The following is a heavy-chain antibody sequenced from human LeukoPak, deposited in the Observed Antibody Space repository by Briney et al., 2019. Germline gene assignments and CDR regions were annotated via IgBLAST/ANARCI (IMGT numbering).Heavy chain of an antibody. CDR2: IYHSGTT. CDR3: AREGPVRRRGLLAAFDI. CDR1: GFSISRGYY. V-gene: IGHV4-38-2*02. J-gene: IGHJ3*02. Sequence: SETLSLTCAVSGFSISRGYYWCCIRQPPGKGLEWIGTIYHSGTTYYNPSLQSRVTISVDTSKNQFSLKMRSVTAADTGVYYCAREGPVRRRGLLAAFDIWGHGKLVTVSS. D-gene: IGHD3-3*02.